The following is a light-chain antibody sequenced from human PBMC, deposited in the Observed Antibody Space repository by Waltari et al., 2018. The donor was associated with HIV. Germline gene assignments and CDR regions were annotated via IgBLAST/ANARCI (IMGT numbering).Light chain of an antibody. CDR1: QSVSSN. J-gene: IGKJ2*01. CDR3: QQYYNWPGT. Sequence: EIVMTQSPATLSVSPGERATLSCRASQSVSSNLAWYQQKLGQAPRLLIYGASSRATGIPARFSGSGSGTEFTLTISSLQSEDFAVYYCQQYYNWPGTFGQGTKLEIK. V-gene: IGKV3-15*01. CDR2: GAS.